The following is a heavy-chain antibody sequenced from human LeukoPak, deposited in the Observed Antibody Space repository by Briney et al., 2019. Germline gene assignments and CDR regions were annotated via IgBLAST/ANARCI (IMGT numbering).Heavy chain of an antibody. D-gene: IGHD4-17*01. CDR1: GFTFSSYA. CDR3: ARDLRVSWAYGMDV. J-gene: IGHJ6*04. CDR2: ISYDGSNK. Sequence: QPGRSLRLSCAASGFTFSSYAMLWVRQAPGKGLEWVAVISYDGSNKYYADSVKGRFTISRDNSKNTLYLQMNSLRAEDTAVYYCARDLRVSWAYGMDVWGKGTTVTVSS. V-gene: IGHV3-30*04.